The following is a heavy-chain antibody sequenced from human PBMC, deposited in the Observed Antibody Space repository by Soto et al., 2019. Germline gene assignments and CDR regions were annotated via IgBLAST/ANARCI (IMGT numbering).Heavy chain of an antibody. CDR2: IRSKAFGGTT. J-gene: IGHJ6*02. CDR3: TRDRTVATSSYYYYGMDV. CDR1: GFTFGYYA. Sequence: PGGSLRLSCPASGFTFGYYAMTWVRQAPGKGLEWVGFIRSKAFGGTTKYAASVKGRFTISTDDSKSIAYLQMNSLKTDDTGVYYCTRDRTVATSSYYYYGMDVWGQGTTVTV. D-gene: IGHD5-12*01. V-gene: IGHV3-49*04.